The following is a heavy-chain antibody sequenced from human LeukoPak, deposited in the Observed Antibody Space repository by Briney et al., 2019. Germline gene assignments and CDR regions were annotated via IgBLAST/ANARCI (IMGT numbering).Heavy chain of an antibody. Sequence: PGGSLRLSCAASGLAFSTYWMHWVRQTPGKGLLWVSRINVDGSGTYYADSVKGRFTISRDNAQNTVYLQMNSLRVEDTALYYCASEKRHCTGTSCSPWFLDYWGQGTLVTVSS. CDR3: ASEKRHCTGTSCSPWFLDY. CDR1: GLAFSTYW. J-gene: IGHJ4*02. CDR2: INVDGSGT. D-gene: IGHD2-2*01. V-gene: IGHV3-74*01.